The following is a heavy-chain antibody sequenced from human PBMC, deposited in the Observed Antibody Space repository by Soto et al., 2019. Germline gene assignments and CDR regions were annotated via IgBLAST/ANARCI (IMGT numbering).Heavy chain of an antibody. Sequence: QVQLVESGGGVVQPGRSLRLSCAASGFTFSSYGMHWVRQAPGKGLEWGAVIWYDGSNKYYADSVKGRFTISRDNSKNTLYLQMNSLRAEDTAVYYCASSIFGRFLEWLQFDYWGQGTLVTVSS. J-gene: IGHJ4*02. D-gene: IGHD3-3*01. CDR3: ASSIFGRFLEWLQFDY. CDR2: IWYDGSNK. CDR1: GFTFSSYG. V-gene: IGHV3-33*01.